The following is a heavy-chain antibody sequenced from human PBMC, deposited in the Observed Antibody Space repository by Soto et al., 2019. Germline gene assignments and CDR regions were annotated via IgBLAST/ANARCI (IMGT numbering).Heavy chain of an antibody. CDR2: ISSSSSTI. V-gene: IGHV3-48*01. CDR3: AGTLAYCGGDCYSSIDY. J-gene: IGHJ4*02. D-gene: IGHD2-21*02. CDR1: GFTFSSYS. Sequence: PGGSLRLSCAASGFTFSSYSMNWVRQAPGKGLEWVSYISSSSSTIYYADSVKGRFTISRDNAKNSLYLQMNSLRAEDTAVYYCAGTLAYCGGDCYSSIDYWGQGTLVTVSS.